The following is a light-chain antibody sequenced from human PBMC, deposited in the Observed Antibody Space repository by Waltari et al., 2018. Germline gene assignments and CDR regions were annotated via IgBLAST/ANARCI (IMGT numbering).Light chain of an antibody. CDR3: AVWDDSLHGRWE. V-gene: IGLV1-44*01. J-gene: IGLJ3*02. CDR1: SSNIGSNV. Sequence: QSVLTQPPSASGTPGQRVTISCSGSSSNIGSNVVNWYQQIPGTTPKLLIYRNAQRPSGVPDRCSGSKSGSSASLAISGLRSEAEADYYCAVWDDSLHGRWEFGGGTKLTV. CDR2: RNA.